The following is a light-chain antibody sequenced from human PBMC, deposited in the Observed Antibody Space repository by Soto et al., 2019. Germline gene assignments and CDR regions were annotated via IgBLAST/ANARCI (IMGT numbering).Light chain of an antibody. V-gene: IGKV3-11*01. CDR1: QSVSSY. J-gene: IGKJ2*01. CDR3: QQRSNSPREYT. Sequence: EIVVTQSPATLSLSPGERDTLSCRASQSVSSYLAWYQQKPGQAPRLLIYDASNRATGIPARFSGSGSGTGFTLTISSLEPEDFAVYYCQQRSNSPREYTFGQGT. CDR2: DAS.